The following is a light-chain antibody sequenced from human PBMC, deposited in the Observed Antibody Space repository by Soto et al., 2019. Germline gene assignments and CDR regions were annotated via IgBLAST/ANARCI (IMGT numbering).Light chain of an antibody. V-gene: IGKV4-1*01. CDR2: WAS. J-gene: IGKJ2*01. CDR3: QQYYSIPYT. CDR1: QSVLYSSNNKNY. Sequence: DIVMTQSPDSLAVSLGERATINCKSSQSVLYSSNNKNYLAWYQQKPGQPPKLLIYWASTRDSGVPDRFSGSGSGTDFTLTISSLQAEDVSVYYGQQYYSIPYTFGQGTKLEIK.